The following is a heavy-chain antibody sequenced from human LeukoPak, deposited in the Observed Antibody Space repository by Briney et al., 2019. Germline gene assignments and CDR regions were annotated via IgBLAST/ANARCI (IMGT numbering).Heavy chain of an antibody. CDR2: IYSGVST. CDR1: GFTVSSSY. D-gene: IGHD6-19*01. Sequence: GGSLRLSCAASGFTVSSSYMSWVRQAPGKGLEWVSVIYSGVSTYYADSVKGRFTISRDNSKNTLYLQMNSLRAEDTAVYYCARDRSVAVAGTVMVYWGQGTLVTVSS. V-gene: IGHV3-66*01. CDR3: ARDRSVAVAGTVMVY. J-gene: IGHJ4*02.